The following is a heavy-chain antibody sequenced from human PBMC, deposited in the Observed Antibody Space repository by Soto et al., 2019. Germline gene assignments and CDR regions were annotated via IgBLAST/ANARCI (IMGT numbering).Heavy chain of an antibody. Sequence: GGALRLSCAASGFTFSKAWVNWVRQAPGKGLEWVGRIKSKTDGGTTDYAAPVKGRFTISRDDSKNTLYLQMNSLKTEDTAVYYCTTAYRMTTVSGCAFDIWGQGTMVTVS. CDR2: IKSKTDGGTT. CDR3: TTAYRMTTVSGCAFDI. CDR1: GFTFSKAW. D-gene: IGHD4-17*01. J-gene: IGHJ3*02. V-gene: IGHV3-15*07.